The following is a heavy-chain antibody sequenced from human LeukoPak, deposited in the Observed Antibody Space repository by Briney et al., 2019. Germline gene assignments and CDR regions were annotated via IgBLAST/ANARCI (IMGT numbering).Heavy chain of an antibody. V-gene: IGHV3-48*03. CDR1: GFSISSYE. CDR3: TRDSYSAYASH. Sequence: GGSLRLSCAASGFSISSYEMNWVRQAPGKGLEWVSYISSSGRTIYYADSVKGRFTISRDNAKNALYLQMNSLRAEDTAVYYCTRDSYSAYASHWGQGTLVTVSS. CDR2: ISSSGRTI. J-gene: IGHJ4*02. D-gene: IGHD5-12*01.